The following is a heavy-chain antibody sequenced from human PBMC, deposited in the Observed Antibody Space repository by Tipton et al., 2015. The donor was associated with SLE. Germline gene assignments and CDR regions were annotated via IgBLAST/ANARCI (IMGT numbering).Heavy chain of an antibody. J-gene: IGHJ4*02. Sequence: TLSLTCTVSGGSISSSSYYWGWIRQPPGMGLEWIGEIYHSGSTNYNPSLKSRVTISVDTSKNQFSLKLSSVTAADTAVYYCARGDCSSTSCLDYWGQGTLVTVSS. CDR2: IYHSGST. CDR3: ARGDCSSTSCLDY. V-gene: IGHV4-39*07. D-gene: IGHD2-2*01. CDR1: GGSISSSSYY.